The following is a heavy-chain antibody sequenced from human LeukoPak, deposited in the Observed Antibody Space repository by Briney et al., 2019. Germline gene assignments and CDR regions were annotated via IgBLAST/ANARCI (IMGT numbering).Heavy chain of an antibody. V-gene: IGHV3-23*01. CDR3: AKLVGTGTTPTDY. D-gene: IGHD1-1*01. CDR2: ISGSCGNT. CDR1: GFTFSNYA. Sequence: PGGSLRLSCAVSGFTFSNYAVSWVRQAPAKGLEWGSVISGSCGNTDYADSVKGRFNVSRDDSKHTLSLQMNSLRAEDPAVYSCAKLVGTGTTPTDYWGQGTLVTVSS. J-gene: IGHJ4*02.